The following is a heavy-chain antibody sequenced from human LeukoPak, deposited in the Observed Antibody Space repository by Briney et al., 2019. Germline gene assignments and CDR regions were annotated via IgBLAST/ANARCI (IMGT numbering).Heavy chain of an antibody. CDR2: FGGSGGSI. CDR3: AKSDCGGDCHLLDY. Sequence: GGSLRLSCAASGFTFSTYAMSWVRQAPGKGLEWVSHFGGSGGSIYYADSVKGRFTISRDNSKTTLFLQMNSLRAEDTAVYYCAKSDCGGDCHLLDYWGQGTLVTVSS. J-gene: IGHJ4*02. D-gene: IGHD2-21*02. CDR1: GFTFSTYA. V-gene: IGHV3-23*01.